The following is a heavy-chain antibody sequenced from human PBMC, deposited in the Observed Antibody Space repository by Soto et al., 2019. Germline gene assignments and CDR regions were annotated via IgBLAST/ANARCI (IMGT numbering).Heavy chain of an antibody. CDR2: ISGHNGNT. CDR1: GYTFTTYG. V-gene: IGHV1-18*01. CDR3: ARTYYYDSSGYAEDY. J-gene: IGHJ4*02. Sequence: QVQLVQSGAEVKKPGASVKVSCKASGYTFTTYGIIWVRQAPGQGLEWMGWISGHNGNTNSAQKLQGRVTMTTDTSTSTAYMELRSLRSDDTAVYYCARTYYYDSSGYAEDYWGQGTLVTVSS. D-gene: IGHD3-22*01.